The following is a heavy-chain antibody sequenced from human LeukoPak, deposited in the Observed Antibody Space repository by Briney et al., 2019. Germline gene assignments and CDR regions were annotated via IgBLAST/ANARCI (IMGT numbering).Heavy chain of an antibody. D-gene: IGHD6-13*01. J-gene: IGHJ4*02. CDR2: INHSGST. V-gene: IGHV4-34*01. Sequence: SEALSLTCAVYGGSFSGYYWSWIRQPPGKGLEWIGEINHSGSTNYNPSLKSRVTISVDTSKNQFSLKLSSVTAADTAVYYCARLNVHIAAADYWGQGTLVTVSS. CDR3: ARLNVHIAAADY. CDR1: GGSFSGYY.